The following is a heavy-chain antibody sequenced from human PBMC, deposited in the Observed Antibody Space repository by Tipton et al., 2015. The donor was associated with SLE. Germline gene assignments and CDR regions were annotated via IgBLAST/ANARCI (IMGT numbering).Heavy chain of an antibody. CDR3: ASEGPRSYWYFDL. CDR2: IYSSGST. Sequence: TLSLTCTVSGGSISSSSYYWGWIRQPPGKGLEWIGRIYSSGSTNYNPSLKSRVTISVDTSKNQFSLKLSSVTAADTAVYYCASEGPRSYWYFDLWGRGTLVTVSS. D-gene: IGHD1-14*01. J-gene: IGHJ2*01. V-gene: IGHV4-39*07. CDR1: GGSISSSSYY.